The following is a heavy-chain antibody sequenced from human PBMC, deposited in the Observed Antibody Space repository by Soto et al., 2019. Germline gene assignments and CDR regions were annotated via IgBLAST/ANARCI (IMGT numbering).Heavy chain of an antibody. CDR2: INSDGSST. CDR3: ARDRDSSSAQYNLFDP. D-gene: IGHD6-6*01. CDR1: GFTFSTYW. V-gene: IGHV3-74*01. J-gene: IGHJ5*02. Sequence: GGSLRLSCAASGFTFSTYWMHWVRQVPGKGLVWVSRINSDGSSTSYADSVKGRFTISRDNAKNTLYLQMNSLRAEDTAVYYCARDRDSSSAQYNLFDPWGQGTPVTVSS.